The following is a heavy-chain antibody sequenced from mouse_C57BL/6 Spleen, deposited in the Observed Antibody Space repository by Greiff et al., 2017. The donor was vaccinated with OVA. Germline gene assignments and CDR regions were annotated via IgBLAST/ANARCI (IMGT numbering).Heavy chain of an antibody. V-gene: IGHV1-50*01. Sequence: QVQLKQPGAELVKPGASVKLSCKASGYTFTSYWMQWVKQRPGQGLEWIGEIDPSDSYTNYNQKFKGKATLTVDTSSSTAYMQLSSLTSEDSAVYYCASLYYGHFDYWGQGTTLTVSS. D-gene: IGHD2-1*01. CDR3: ASLYYGHFDY. J-gene: IGHJ2*01. CDR1: GYTFTSYW. CDR2: IDPSDSYT.